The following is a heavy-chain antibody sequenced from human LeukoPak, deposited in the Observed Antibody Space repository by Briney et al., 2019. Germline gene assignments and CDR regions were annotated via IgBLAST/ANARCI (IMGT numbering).Heavy chain of an antibody. D-gene: IGHD4-17*01. CDR3: TTDWGGIGNYGDYFDY. CDR2: IKSKADGGTT. CDR1: GFTFNNAW. Sequence: PGGSLRLSCVASGFTFNNAWMTWVRQAPGKGLEWVGRIKSKADGGTTDYAAPVKGRFTISRDDSKNTLYLQMNSLKTEDTAVYYCTTDWGGIGNYGDYFDYWGQGTLVTVSS. J-gene: IGHJ4*02. V-gene: IGHV3-15*01.